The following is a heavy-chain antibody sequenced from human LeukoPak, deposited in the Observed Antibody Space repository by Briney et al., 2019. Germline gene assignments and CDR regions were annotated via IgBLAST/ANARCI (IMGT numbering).Heavy chain of an antibody. CDR1: GGSISTYY. CDR2: VYYSGAT. D-gene: IGHD5-24*01. CDR3: ARGDGDGYNFWY. J-gene: IGHJ4*02. V-gene: IGHV4-59*08. Sequence: SETLSLTCTVSGGSISTYYWSWIRQPPGKGLEWIGYVYYSGATNYNPSLKSRVTISLETSKNQFSLRLTSVTAADTAVYYCARGDGDGYNFWYWGQGTLVTVPS.